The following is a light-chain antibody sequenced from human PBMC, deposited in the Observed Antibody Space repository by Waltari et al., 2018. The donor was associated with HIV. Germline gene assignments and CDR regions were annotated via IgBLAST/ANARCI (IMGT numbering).Light chain of an antibody. CDR2: GNS. CDR3: QSYDSSLSGYV. V-gene: IGLV1-40*01. CDR1: SSNIGAGAD. Sequence: QSVLTQPPSVSGAPGQRVTISCTGSSSNIGAGADVPWYQQLPGTAPKLPIYGNSNRPSGVPDRFSGSKSGTSASLAITGLQAEDEADYYCQSYDSSLSGYVFGTGTKVTVL. J-gene: IGLJ1*01.